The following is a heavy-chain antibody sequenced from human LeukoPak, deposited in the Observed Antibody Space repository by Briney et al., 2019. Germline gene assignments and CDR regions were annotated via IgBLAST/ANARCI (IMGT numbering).Heavy chain of an antibody. Sequence: ASVKVSCKVSGYTLTELSMHWVRQAPGKGLEWMGGFDPEDGETIYAQKFQGRVTMTEDTSTDTAYMELSSLRSEDTAVYYCATLWYSSGWHTNWGQGTLVTVSS. J-gene: IGHJ4*02. D-gene: IGHD6-19*01. CDR2: FDPEDGET. CDR3: ATLWYSSGWHTN. V-gene: IGHV1-24*01. CDR1: GYTLTELS.